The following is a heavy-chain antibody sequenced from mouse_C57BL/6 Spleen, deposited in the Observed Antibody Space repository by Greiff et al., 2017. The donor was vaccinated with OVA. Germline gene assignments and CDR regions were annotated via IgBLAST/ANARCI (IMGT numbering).Heavy chain of an antibody. V-gene: IGHV3-6*01. CDR3: AREKIYYGYDGGYYAMDY. J-gene: IGHJ4*01. D-gene: IGHD2-2*01. Sequence: VQLKESGPGLVKPSQSLSLTCSVTGYSITSGYYWNWIRQFPGNKLEWMGYISYDGSNNYNPSLKNRISITRDTSKNQFFLKLNSVTTEDTATYYCAREKIYYGYDGGYYAMDYWGQGTSVTVSS. CDR2: ISYDGSN. CDR1: GYSITSGYY.